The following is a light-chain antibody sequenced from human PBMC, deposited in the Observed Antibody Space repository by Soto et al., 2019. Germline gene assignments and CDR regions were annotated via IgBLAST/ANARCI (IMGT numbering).Light chain of an antibody. Sequence: EIVLTQSPGTLSVSLGESATLSCRASQSVDGYLALYQQKPGQAPRLLIYGASTRATGISARFSGSGSGTEFTLTISSLQSEDFGVYYCQQYNNWWTFGQGTKVDIK. J-gene: IGKJ1*01. CDR1: QSVDGY. V-gene: IGKV3-15*01. CDR3: QQYNNWWT. CDR2: GAS.